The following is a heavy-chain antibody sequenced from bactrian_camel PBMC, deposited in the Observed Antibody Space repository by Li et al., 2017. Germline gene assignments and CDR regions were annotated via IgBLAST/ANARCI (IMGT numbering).Heavy chain of an antibody. CDR3: ASCPYGSDRYSYFSEYDC. Sequence: HVQLVESGGGLVQPGGSLRLSCAASGFTFSSAIMEWKRQAPGKGLELVSSINGDGSGVGYAPSVKDRFTISRDNAKNTLYLQLNNLKTEDTAMYYCASCPYGSDRYSYFSEYDCWGQGTQVTVS. J-gene: IGHJ4*01. CDR1: GFTFSSAI. CDR2: INGDGSGV. V-gene: IGHV3S1*01. D-gene: IGHD2*01.